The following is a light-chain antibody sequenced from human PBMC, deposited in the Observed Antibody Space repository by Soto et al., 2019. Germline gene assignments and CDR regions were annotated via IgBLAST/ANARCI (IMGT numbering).Light chain of an antibody. V-gene: IGKV3-11*01. CDR2: DAS. CDR1: QNVRTF. CDR3: QQYGSSPSIT. J-gene: IGKJ5*01. Sequence: FVLTQSPATLSLSPGARATLSCRASQNVRTFLAWYQHRPGQAPRLLIYDASKRAPGIPARFSGSGSETDFTLTIRRLEPEDFAVYYCQQYGSSPSITFGQGTRLEIK.